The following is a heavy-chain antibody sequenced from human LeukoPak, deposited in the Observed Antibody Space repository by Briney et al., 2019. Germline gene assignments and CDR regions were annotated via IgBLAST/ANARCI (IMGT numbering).Heavy chain of an antibody. Sequence: GGSLRLSCAAPGFTFSSYAIHWVRQAPGKGLEWVAVISYDGSKKFYADSVKGRFTISRDNSKNALYLQMNSLRAEDTAGYYCGGGGGGVEMAAAADYWGQGALVTVSS. CDR3: GGGGGGVEMAAAADY. CDR1: GFTFSSYA. CDR2: ISYDGSKK. D-gene: IGHD5-24*01. V-gene: IGHV3-30-3*01. J-gene: IGHJ4*02.